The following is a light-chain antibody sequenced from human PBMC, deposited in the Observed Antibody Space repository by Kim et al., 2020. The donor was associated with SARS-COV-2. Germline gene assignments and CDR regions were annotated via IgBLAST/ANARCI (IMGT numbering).Light chain of an antibody. CDR1: QYITTW. CDR2: QAS. J-gene: IGKJ2*01. V-gene: IGKV1-5*01. Sequence: SASVGDSVTITCRASQYITTWLAWYQQKPGKAPKLLIYQASTLESGVPSRFSGSGSGTEFSLTISSLQPDDFATYYCQHYNSYPYTFGQGTKLDI. CDR3: QHYNSYPYT.